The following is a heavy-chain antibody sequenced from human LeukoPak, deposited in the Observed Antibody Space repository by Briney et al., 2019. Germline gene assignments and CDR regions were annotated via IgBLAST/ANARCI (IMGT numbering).Heavy chain of an antibody. Sequence: GASLQISCQGFGYSFTSYWIGWVRQLPGKGMEWMGVIYPGDSRIRYNPSFQGQVTVSVDKSISTAYLQWVSLKASDTAMYYCACRDLTSTWSFPWGQGTLVTVSS. D-gene: IGHD6-13*01. V-gene: IGHV5-51*01. J-gene: IGHJ5*02. CDR1: GYSFTSYW. CDR2: IYPGDSRI. CDR3: ACRDLTSTWSFP.